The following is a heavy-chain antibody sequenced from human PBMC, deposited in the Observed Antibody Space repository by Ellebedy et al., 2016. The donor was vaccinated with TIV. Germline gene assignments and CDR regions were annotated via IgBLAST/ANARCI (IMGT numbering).Heavy chain of an antibody. CDR1: GGSVSSGSYY. D-gene: IGHD3-16*01. CDR2: IYYSGST. CDR3: ARDVEFAG. V-gene: IGHV4-61*01. J-gene: IGHJ4*02. Sequence: SETLSLTXTVSGGSVSSGSYYWSWIRQPPGKGLEWIGYIYYSGSTNYNPSLKSRVTISVDTSKNQFSLKLSSVTAADTAVYYCARDVEFAGWGQGTLVTVSS.